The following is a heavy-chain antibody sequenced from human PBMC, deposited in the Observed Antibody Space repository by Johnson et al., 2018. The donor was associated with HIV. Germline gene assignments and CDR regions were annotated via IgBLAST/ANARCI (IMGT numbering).Heavy chain of an antibody. CDR1: GFTFSDYY. D-gene: IGHD2-15*01. V-gene: IGHV3-30*03. CDR3: ARSWGGYCSGGSCYGAPGAFDI. Sequence: QVQLVESGGGLVQPGGSLRLSCAASGFTFSDYYMSWVRQAPGKGLEWVAVISYDGSNKYYADSVKGRFTISRDNSKNTLYLQMNSLRAEDTAVYYCARSWGGYCSGGSCYGAPGAFDIWGQGTMVTVSS. J-gene: IGHJ3*02. CDR2: ISYDGSNK.